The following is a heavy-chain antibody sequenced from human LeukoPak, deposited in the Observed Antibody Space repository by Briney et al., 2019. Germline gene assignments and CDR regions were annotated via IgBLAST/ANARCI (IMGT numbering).Heavy chain of an antibody. V-gene: IGHV5-51*01. CDR2: IYPGDSGT. CDR3: ARRGYYGSGSYRYLDY. Sequence: GESLKISCMGSGYRFTTYWIAWVRQMPGKGLEWMGIIYPGDSGTKYSPSFQGQVTISADKSISIAYLQWSSLKASDTAIYYCARRGYYGSGSYRYLDYWGQGTLVTVSS. D-gene: IGHD3-10*01. J-gene: IGHJ4*02. CDR1: GYRFTTYW.